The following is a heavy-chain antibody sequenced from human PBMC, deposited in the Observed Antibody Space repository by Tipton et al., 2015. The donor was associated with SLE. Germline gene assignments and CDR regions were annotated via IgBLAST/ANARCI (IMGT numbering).Heavy chain of an antibody. J-gene: IGHJ4*02. CDR3: ARDFWSGYGSFDS. CDR1: GGSINRSY. CDR2: IYYSGST. D-gene: IGHD3-3*01. V-gene: IGHV4-59*01. Sequence: TLSLTCTVSGGSINRSYWTWIRQTPGKGLEWIGYIYYSGSTNYNPSLKSRVTISVDTSKNQFSLKLSSVTAADTAVYYCARDFWSGYGSFDSWGQGTLVTVSS.